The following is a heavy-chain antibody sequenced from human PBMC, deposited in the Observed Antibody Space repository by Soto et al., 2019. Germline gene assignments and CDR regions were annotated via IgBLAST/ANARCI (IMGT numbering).Heavy chain of an antibody. J-gene: IGHJ4*02. Sequence: EVQLLESGGGLVQPGGSLRLSCAASGFTFSSYAMSWVRQAPGKGLEWVSAISGSGGSTYYADSVKGRFTISRDNSKNTLYLQMNSLRAEDTAVYYCVRDGVQQWLSYYFEYWGQGTLVTVSS. CDR2: ISGSGGST. V-gene: IGHV3-23*01. CDR3: VRDGVQQWLSYYFEY. D-gene: IGHD6-19*01. CDR1: GFTFSSYA.